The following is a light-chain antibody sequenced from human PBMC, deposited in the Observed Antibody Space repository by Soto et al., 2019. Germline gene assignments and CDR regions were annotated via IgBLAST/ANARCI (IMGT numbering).Light chain of an antibody. V-gene: IGLV8-61*01. CDR3: VLYMGSGFWV. Sequence: QTVVTQEPSFSVSPGRTVTLTCGLSSGSVSTSYYPSWYQQTPGQAPRTLIYSTNTRSSGVLDRFSGSILGNKAALTITGAQADDESDYYCVLYMGSGFWVFGGGTKLTVL. J-gene: IGLJ3*02. CDR2: STN. CDR1: SGSVSTSYY.